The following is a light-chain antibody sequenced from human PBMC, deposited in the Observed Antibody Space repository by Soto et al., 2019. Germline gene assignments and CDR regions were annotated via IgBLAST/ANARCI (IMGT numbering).Light chain of an antibody. CDR1: QSVRSD. Sequence: EIVMTQSPATLSMSPGERATLSCRASQSVRSDFAWYQQKPGQAPRLLIYGASTRANGIPARFSASGSGTEFTLTISSLHSEDFAVYYCQQYSNWPQTFGQGTKVEIK. CDR2: GAS. J-gene: IGKJ1*01. CDR3: QQYSNWPQT. V-gene: IGKV3-15*01.